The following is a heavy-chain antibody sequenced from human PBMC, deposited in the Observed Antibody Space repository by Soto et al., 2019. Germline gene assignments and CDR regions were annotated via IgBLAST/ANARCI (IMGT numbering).Heavy chain of an antibody. CDR3: ARGYGETSSSTIGC. Sequence: SETLSLTCTVSGGSISSYYWSLVRQPPGKGLEWIGYIYYSGSTNYNPSLKSRVTISVDTSKNTLYLQMNSLRAEDTSVYYCARGYGETSSSTIGCWGQGTLVTVSS. V-gene: IGHV4-59*12. D-gene: IGHD5-18*01. CDR2: IYYSGST. J-gene: IGHJ4*02. CDR1: GGSISSYY.